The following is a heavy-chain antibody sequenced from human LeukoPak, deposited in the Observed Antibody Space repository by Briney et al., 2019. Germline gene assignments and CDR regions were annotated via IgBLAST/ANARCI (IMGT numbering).Heavy chain of an antibody. D-gene: IGHD3-3*01. V-gene: IGHV3-33*01. CDR1: GFTFGSYG. Sequence: GGSLRLSCAASGFTFGSYGMHWVRQAPGKGLEWVAVIWYDGSNKYYADSVKGRFTISRDNSKNTLYLQMNSLRAEDTAVYYCARECYDFWSGYYIGYFDYWGRGTLVTVSS. J-gene: IGHJ4*02. CDR3: ARECYDFWSGYYIGYFDY. CDR2: IWYDGSNK.